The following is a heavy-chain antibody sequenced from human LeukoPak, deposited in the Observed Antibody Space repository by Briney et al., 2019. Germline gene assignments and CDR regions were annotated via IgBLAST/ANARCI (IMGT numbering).Heavy chain of an antibody. Sequence: SETLSLTCTVSGGSISSYYWSWIRQPPGKGLEWIGYIYYSGSTNYNPSLKSRVTISVDTSKNQFSLKLSSVTAADTAVYYCARVRIAARPYFDYWGQGTLVTVSS. J-gene: IGHJ4*02. V-gene: IGHV4-59*01. CDR1: GGSISSYY. D-gene: IGHD6-6*01. CDR2: IYYSGST. CDR3: ARVRIAARPYFDY.